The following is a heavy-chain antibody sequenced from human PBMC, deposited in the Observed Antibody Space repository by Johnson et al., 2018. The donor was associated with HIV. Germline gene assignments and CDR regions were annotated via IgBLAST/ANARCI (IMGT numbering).Heavy chain of an antibody. D-gene: IGHD3-10*01. CDR2: IWSDGTNK. CDR3: YGYYDAFDI. V-gene: IGHV3-33*08. J-gene: IGHJ3*02. CDR1: GFTFSSYG. Sequence: QVLLVESGGGVVQPGRSLRLSCAASGFTFSSYGMHWVRQAPGKGLEWVATIWSDGTNKYYGDSVKGRFTVSRDSSKNTLFLQMTSLRVEDTAVYYCYGYYDAFDIWGQGTMVSVSS.